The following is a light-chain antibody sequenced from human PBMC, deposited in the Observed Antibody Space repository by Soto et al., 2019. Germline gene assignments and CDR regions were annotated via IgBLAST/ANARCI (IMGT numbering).Light chain of an antibody. CDR2: EVS. CDR1: SSDVGGYNH. Sequence: QSALTQPASVSGSPGQSITLSCTGTSSDVGGYNHVSWYQQHPGKAPKLMIYEVSNRPSGISHRFSGSKSGNTASLTISGLRAEDEADYYCSSYTRQYTPSYVFGTGTKVTVL. CDR3: SSYTRQYTPSYV. V-gene: IGLV2-14*01. J-gene: IGLJ1*01.